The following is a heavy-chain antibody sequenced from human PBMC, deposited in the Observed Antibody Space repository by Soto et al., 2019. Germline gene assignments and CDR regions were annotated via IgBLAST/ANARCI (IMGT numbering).Heavy chain of an antibody. J-gene: IGHJ6*02. CDR1: GGSVSGDY. V-gene: IGHV4-59*02. CDR3: TRDGDGRMTTNPYYYYGMDV. CDR2: VYYSGGA. Sequence: SETLSLTCTVSGGSVSGDYRSWIRQPPGKGLEWIGNVYYSGGAKYNPSVKRRVSISVDTSKNQFSLNLSSVTAADTAVYYCTRDGDGRMTTNPYYYYGMDVWGPGITVTVSS. D-gene: IGHD2-21*02.